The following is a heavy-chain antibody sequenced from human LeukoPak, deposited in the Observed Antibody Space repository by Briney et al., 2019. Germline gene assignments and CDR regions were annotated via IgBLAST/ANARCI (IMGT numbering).Heavy chain of an antibody. CDR3: AKGTTNWGYDAFDI. CDR2: ISNSGNTI. Sequence: PGGSLRLSCAASGFPFSDYYMSWIRQAPGKGLEWVSYISNSGNTIYYADSVNGRFTISRDNSKNTLYLQMNSLRAEDTAVYYCAKGTTNWGYDAFDIWGQGTMVTVSS. J-gene: IGHJ3*02. CDR1: GFPFSDYY. V-gene: IGHV3-11*01. D-gene: IGHD7-27*01.